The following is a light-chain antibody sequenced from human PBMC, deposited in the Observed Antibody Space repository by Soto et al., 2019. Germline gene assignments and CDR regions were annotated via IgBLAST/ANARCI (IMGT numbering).Light chain of an antibody. CDR1: SSDVGGYNY. V-gene: IGLV2-14*01. CDR2: EVS. CDR3: SSYTRSSTGV. J-gene: IGLJ3*02. Sequence: QSALTQPASVSGSPGQSITISCTGTSSDVGGYNYVSWYQQHPGKAPKLMIYEVSNRPSRVSNRFSGSKSGNTASLTISGLQAEDEADYCCSSYTRSSTGVFGGGTTLTVL.